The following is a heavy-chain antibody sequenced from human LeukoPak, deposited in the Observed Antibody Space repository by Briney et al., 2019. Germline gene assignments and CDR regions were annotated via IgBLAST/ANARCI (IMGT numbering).Heavy chain of an antibody. D-gene: IGHD1-20*01. CDR1: GFTFSSYG. CDR2: ISAGGGTI. Sequence: GGSLRLSCAASGFTFSSYGMHWVRQAPGKGLEWVSAISAGGGTILYADSVKGRFTISRDNSKNTLYLQMNSLRAEDTAVYYRANLGNWNDVRDYWGQGTLVTVSS. CDR3: ANLGNWNDVRDY. V-gene: IGHV3-23*01. J-gene: IGHJ4*02.